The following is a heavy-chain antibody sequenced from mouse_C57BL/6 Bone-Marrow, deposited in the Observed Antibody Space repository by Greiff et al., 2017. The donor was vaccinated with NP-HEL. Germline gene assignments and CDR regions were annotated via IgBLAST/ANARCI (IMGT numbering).Heavy chain of an antibody. CDR1: GYTFTGYW. Sequence: VQLQQSGAELMKPGASVKLSCKATGYTFTGYWIEWVKQRPGHGLEWIGEILPGSGSTNYNEKFKGKATFTADTSSNTAYMQLNSLTTEDSAIYYCARCGHYYGSSYLYCYFDVWGTGTTVTVSA. D-gene: IGHD1-1*01. J-gene: IGHJ1*03. CDR3: ARCGHYYGSSYLYCYFDV. CDR2: ILPGSGST. V-gene: IGHV1-9*01.